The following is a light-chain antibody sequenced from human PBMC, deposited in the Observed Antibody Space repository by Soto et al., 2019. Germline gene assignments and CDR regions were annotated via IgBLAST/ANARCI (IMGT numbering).Light chain of an antibody. V-gene: IGKV1-5*03. CDR3: QQYGSYSRT. Sequence: DIQMTQSPSTLPASVGDRVTITCRASQSISSWLAWYQQKPGKAPKLLLYKASSLESGVPSRFSGSGSGTEFTLTISSLQPEDFATYYCQQYGSYSRTFGQGTNVEIK. J-gene: IGKJ1*01. CDR1: QSISSW. CDR2: KAS.